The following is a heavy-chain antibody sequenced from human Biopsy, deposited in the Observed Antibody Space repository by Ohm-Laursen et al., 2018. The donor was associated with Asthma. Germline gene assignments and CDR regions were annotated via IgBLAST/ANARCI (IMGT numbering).Heavy chain of an antibody. J-gene: IGHJ6*02. CDR3: ARGPNYHGSGRAPIGMDV. Sequence: SETLSLTCTVSYGSITSGSYYWSWIRQPPGKGLEWLGYIYYTGSDNYNPSLKSRVTISVDTSKNQFSLRLNSVTAADTAVYYCARGPNYHGSGRAPIGMDVWGQGTTVTVSS. D-gene: IGHD3-10*01. CDR1: YGSITSGSYY. CDR2: IYYTGSD. V-gene: IGHV4-61*01.